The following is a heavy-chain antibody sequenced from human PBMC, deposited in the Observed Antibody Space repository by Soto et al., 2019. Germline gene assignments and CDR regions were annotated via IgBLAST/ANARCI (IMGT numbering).Heavy chain of an antibody. CDR2: IKQDGSEK. CDR1: GFTFSSYW. CDR3: ARALPSYYYYYMDV. V-gene: IGHV3-7*01. J-gene: IGHJ6*03. Sequence: PGGSLRLSCAASGFTFSSYWMSWVRQAPGKGLEWVANIKQDGSEKYYVDSAKGRFTISRDNAKNSLYLQMNSLRAEDTAVYYCARALPSYYYYYMDVWGKGTTVTVSS.